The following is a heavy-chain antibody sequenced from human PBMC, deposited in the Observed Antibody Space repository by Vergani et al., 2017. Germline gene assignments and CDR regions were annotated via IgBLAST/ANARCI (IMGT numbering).Heavy chain of an antibody. CDR2: IYYSGST. V-gene: IGHV4-39*07. D-gene: IGHD3-16*01. CDR1: GGSISSSSYY. CDR3: ARDVSDPDDGGYYYGMDV. Sequence: QLQLQESGPGLVKPSETLSHTCTVSGGSISSSSYYWGWIRQPPGKGLEWIGSIYYSGSTYYNPSLKSRVTISVDTSKNQFSLKLSSVTAADTAVYYCARDVSDPDDGGYYYGMDVWGQGTTVTVSS. J-gene: IGHJ6*02.